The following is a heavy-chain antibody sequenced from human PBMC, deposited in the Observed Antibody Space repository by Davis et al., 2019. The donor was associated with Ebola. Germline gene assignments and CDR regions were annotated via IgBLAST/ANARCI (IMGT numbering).Heavy chain of an antibody. CDR3: ARQESLYGSSDY. J-gene: IGHJ4*02. Sequence: PGGSLRLSCKGSGSGFADYWIAWVRQTPAKGLEWMGIIYAGDSDTRYSPSFEGQVTISVDRSISTAYLQWSSLKASDIAMYYCARQESLYGSSDYWGQGTLVTVSS. D-gene: IGHD2/OR15-2a*01. V-gene: IGHV5-51*01. CDR1: GSGFADYW. CDR2: IYAGDSDT.